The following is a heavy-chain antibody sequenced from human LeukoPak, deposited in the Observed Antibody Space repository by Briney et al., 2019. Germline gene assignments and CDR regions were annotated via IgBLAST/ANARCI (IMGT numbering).Heavy chain of an antibody. V-gene: IGHV4-4*07. J-gene: IGHJ5*02. CDR1: GGSISSYY. CDR2: IYTSGST. D-gene: IGHD6-13*01. CDR3: ARDVIAAAGIPGWFDP. Sequence: SETLSLTCTVSGGSISSYYWSWIRQPAGKGLEWIGRIYTSGSTNYNPSLKSRVTMSVDTSKNQFSLKLSSVTAADTAVYYCARDVIAAAGIPGWFDPWGQGTLDTVSS.